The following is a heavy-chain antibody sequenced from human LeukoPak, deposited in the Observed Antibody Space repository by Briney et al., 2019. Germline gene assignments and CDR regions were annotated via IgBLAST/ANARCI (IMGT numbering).Heavy chain of an antibody. CDR2: ISTSGSTI. CDR1: GFTFSSYE. Sequence: PGGSLRLSCAASGFTFSSYEMNWVRQAPGKGLEWVSYISTSGSTIYYADSVKGRFTFSRDNAKKSLYLQMNSLRAEDTAEYYCARRIQWLVRGTYFDYWGQGTLVTVSS. V-gene: IGHV3-48*03. D-gene: IGHD6-19*01. J-gene: IGHJ4*02. CDR3: ARRIQWLVRGTYFDY.